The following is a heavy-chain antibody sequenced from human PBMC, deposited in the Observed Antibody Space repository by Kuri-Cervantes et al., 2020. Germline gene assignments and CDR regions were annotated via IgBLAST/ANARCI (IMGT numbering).Heavy chain of an antibody. Sequence: SETLSLTCTVSGGSISSYYWSWIRQPPGKGLEWIGSIYYSGSTYYNPSLKSRVTISVDTSKNQFSLKLSSVTAADTAVYYCARISIVGAIADYWGQGTLVTVSS. V-gene: IGHV4-59*05. CDR1: GGSISSYY. CDR2: IYYSGST. J-gene: IGHJ4*02. D-gene: IGHD1-26*01. CDR3: ARISIVGAIADY.